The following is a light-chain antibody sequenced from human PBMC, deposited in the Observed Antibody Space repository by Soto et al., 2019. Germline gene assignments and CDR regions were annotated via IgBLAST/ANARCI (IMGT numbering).Light chain of an antibody. CDR1: QGISSY. V-gene: IGKV1-9*01. Sequence: PLTQSPSSLSASVGDRITITFPASQGISSYLAWYQQKPGKAPKLLIYAASTLQRGVPSRFSGSGSGTDFTLTISSLQPEDFATYYCQQLNSYLWTFGQGTKVDIK. CDR3: QQLNSYLWT. CDR2: AAS. J-gene: IGKJ1*01.